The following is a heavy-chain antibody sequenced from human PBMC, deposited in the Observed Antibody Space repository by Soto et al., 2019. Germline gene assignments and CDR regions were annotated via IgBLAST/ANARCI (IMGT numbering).Heavy chain of an antibody. V-gene: IGHV1-2*04. CDR3: ARESNYYGSGGPDY. Sequence: ASVKVSCKASGYTFTSYYMNWVRQAPGQGLEWMGWINPNSGGTNYAQKFQGWVTMTRDTSISTAYMELSRLRSDDTAVYYCARESNYYGSGGPDYWGQGTLVTVSS. CDR2: INPNSGGT. D-gene: IGHD3-10*01. CDR1: GYTFTSYY. J-gene: IGHJ4*02.